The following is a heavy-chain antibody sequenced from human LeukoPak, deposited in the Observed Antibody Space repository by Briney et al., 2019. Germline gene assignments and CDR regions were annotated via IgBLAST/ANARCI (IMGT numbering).Heavy chain of an antibody. Sequence: GGSLRLSCAASGFTFSSYAMSWVRQAPGKGLEWVSLISWDGGTTYYTDSVKGRFTISRDNSKNSLYLQMNSLRTEDTALYYCAKARGLIGGAFDIWGQGTVVTVSS. CDR3: AKARGLIGGAFDI. D-gene: IGHD3-16*01. J-gene: IGHJ3*02. V-gene: IGHV3-43*01. CDR1: GFTFSSYA. CDR2: ISWDGGTT.